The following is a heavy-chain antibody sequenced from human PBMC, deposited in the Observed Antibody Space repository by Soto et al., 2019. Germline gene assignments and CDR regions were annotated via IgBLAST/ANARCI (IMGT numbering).Heavy chain of an antibody. CDR1: GFTFSSYA. CDR2: ISGSGEST. J-gene: IGHJ4*02. D-gene: IGHD3-3*01. V-gene: IGHV3-23*01. CDR3: AKRIGIFGVIDY. Sequence: SLRLSCAASGFTFSSYAMSWVRQAPGKGLEWVSVISGSGESTYYADSVKGRSTISRDNSKNTLYLQLNSLRADDTAVYFCAKRIGIFGVIDYWGQGTLVTVSS.